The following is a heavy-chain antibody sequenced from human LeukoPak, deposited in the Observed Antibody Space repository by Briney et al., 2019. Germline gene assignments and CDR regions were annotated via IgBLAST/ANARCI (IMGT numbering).Heavy chain of an antibody. D-gene: IGHD1-1*01. CDR2: INHSGST. Sequence: SETLSLTCAVYGGSFSGYYWSWIRQPPGKGLEWIGEINHSGSTNYNPSLKSRVTISVDTSKNQFSLKLSSVTAADTAVYYCARHSKLVDAFDIWGQGTMVTVSS. V-gene: IGHV4-34*01. CDR1: GGSFSGYY. J-gene: IGHJ3*02. CDR3: ARHSKLVDAFDI.